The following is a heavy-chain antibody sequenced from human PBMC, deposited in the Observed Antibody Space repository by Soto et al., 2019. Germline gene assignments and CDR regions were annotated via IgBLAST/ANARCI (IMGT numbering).Heavy chain of an antibody. V-gene: IGHV3-7*03. D-gene: IGHD5-18*01. CDR3: ARVARGYTYNWIDP. Sequence: GGSLRLSCAASGFTFSSYWMTWVRQAPGKGLEWVANIKPDGSEKSSVDSVKGRFTISRDNDKNSLYLQMNSLRAEDTAVYYCARVARGYTYNWIDPWGQGTLVTVSS. CDR2: IKPDGSEK. CDR1: GFTFSSYW. J-gene: IGHJ5*02.